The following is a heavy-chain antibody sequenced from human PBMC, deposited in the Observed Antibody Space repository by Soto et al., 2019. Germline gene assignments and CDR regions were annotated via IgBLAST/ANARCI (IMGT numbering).Heavy chain of an antibody. J-gene: IGHJ5*02. CDR3: ARESYSSEVNSFDP. Sequence: QVQLVQSGAEVKKPGASVKVSCKASGYTFTTYAIHWVRQAPGQRLEWMGWINTDNGDTNYSQKFQGRVAFTRDTSATTAYLELSILKSEDTAVYYCARESYSSEVNSFDPWGQGTLVTVSS. D-gene: IGHD6-25*01. CDR2: INTDNGDT. V-gene: IGHV1-3*04. CDR1: GYTFTTYA.